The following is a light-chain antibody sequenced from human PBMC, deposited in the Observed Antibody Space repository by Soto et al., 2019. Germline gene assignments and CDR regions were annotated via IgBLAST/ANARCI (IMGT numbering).Light chain of an antibody. J-gene: IGKJ1*01. CDR2: GAS. V-gene: IGKV3-15*01. CDR3: QQYNNWPWT. CDR1: QSVSSN. Sequence: EIVLTQSPGTLSLSRGGRATLSSRASQSVSSNLAWYQQKPGQAPRLLIYGASTRATGIPARFSGSGSGTEFTLTISSLQSEDFAVYYCQQYNNWPWTFGQGTKVDIK.